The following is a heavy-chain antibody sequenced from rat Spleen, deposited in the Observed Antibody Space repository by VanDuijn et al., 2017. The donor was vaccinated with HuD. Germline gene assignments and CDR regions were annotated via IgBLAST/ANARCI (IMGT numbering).Heavy chain of an antibody. CDR3: SRHSSTYYVMDA. Sequence: EVQLVESGGGLVHPGRSLKLSCVTSGFTFNYYWMTWIRQAPGKGLEWVASITNASGRTYYPDSVKGRFTISRDTAQNTLYLQMNSLRSEDTATFYCSRHSSTYYVMDAWGQGASVTVSS. V-gene: IGHV5-31*01. D-gene: IGHD1-2*01. J-gene: IGHJ4*01. CDR1: GFTFNYYW. CDR2: ITNASGRT.